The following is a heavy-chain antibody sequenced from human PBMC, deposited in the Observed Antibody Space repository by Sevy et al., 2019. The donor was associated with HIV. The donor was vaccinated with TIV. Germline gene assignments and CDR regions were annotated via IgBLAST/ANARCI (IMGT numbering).Heavy chain of an antibody. Sequence: SETLSLTCTVSGGSLNSYYWSWIRQPPGKGLEWIGYIYYTGSTNYNPSLKSRVTISVDMSKNQFSLKLSSVTAADTALYYCARSGSSGLFDPWGQGTLVTVSS. J-gene: IGHJ5*02. V-gene: IGHV4-59*01. CDR1: GGSLNSYY. CDR3: ARSGSSGLFDP. CDR2: IYYTGST. D-gene: IGHD3-22*01.